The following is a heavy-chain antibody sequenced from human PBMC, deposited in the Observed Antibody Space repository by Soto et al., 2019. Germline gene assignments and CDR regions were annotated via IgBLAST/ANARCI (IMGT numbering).Heavy chain of an antibody. Sequence: LSLTCTVSGGSISNYYWSWVRQPPGKGLEWIGYIFYSGSTNYNPSLKSRVTISVDRSKNQFSLKLSSVTAADTAVYYCARVPSPWGQGTLVTVS. V-gene: IGHV4-59*12. CDR2: IFYSGST. CDR3: ARVPSP. J-gene: IGHJ5*02. CDR1: GGSISNYY.